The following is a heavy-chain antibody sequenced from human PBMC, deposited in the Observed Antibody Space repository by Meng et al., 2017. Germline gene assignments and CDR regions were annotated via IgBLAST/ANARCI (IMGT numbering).Heavy chain of an antibody. Sequence: ASVKVSCKASGYTFTGYYMHWVRQAPGQGLEWMGRINPNSGGTNYAQKLQGRVTMTKDTSISTAYMELSRLRSDDTAVYYCARDLPEMARIRYYYGMDVWGQGTTVTVSS. CDR1: GYTFTGYY. CDR3: ARDLPEMARIRYYYGMDV. CDR2: INPNSGGT. D-gene: IGHD5-24*01. V-gene: IGHV1-2*06. J-gene: IGHJ6*02.